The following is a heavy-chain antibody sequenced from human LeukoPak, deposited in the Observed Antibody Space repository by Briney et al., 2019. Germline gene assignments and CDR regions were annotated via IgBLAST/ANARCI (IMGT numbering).Heavy chain of an antibody. D-gene: IGHD2-15*01. CDR3: ARGHIVVVVATTRSDAFDM. Sequence: PSETLSLTCAVYSGTFSGHYWSWIRQPPGKGLEWIGEINHRGSTNYNPSLKSRVTISVDTSKNQVSLKLNSVTAADTAVYYCARGHIVVVVATTRSDAFDMWGQGTMVTVSS. J-gene: IGHJ3*02. V-gene: IGHV4-34*01. CDR1: SGTFSGHY. CDR2: INHRGST.